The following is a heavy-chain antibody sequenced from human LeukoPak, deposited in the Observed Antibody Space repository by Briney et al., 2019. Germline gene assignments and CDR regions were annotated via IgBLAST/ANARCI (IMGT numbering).Heavy chain of an antibody. Sequence: GGSLRLSCAASGFTLSDYYMSWIRQAPGKGLEWVSYISSSGSTIYYADSVKGRFTISRDNSKNTLYLQMNSLRAEDTAVYYCAKGPMVRGVTDYWGQGTLVTVSS. D-gene: IGHD3-10*01. CDR3: AKGPMVRGVTDY. CDR2: ISSSGSTI. J-gene: IGHJ4*02. V-gene: IGHV3-11*01. CDR1: GFTLSDYY.